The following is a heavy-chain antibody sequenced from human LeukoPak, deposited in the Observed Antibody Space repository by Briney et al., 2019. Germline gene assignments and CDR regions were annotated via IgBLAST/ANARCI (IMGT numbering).Heavy chain of an antibody. D-gene: IGHD4-11*01. Sequence: LTGGSLRLSCAVSGFTFSDYWMSWVRQAPGKGLEWVANIKQDGSEKYYVDSVKGRFTISRDNAENSLYLQMNSLRAEDTAVYYCARDSGDTVTPSRPYFDYWGQGTLVTVSS. V-gene: IGHV3-7*01. CDR2: IKQDGSEK. J-gene: IGHJ4*02. CDR1: GFTFSDYW. CDR3: ARDSGDTVTPSRPYFDY.